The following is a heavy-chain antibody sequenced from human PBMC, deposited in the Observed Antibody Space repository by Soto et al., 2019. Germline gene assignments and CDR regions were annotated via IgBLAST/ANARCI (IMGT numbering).Heavy chain of an antibody. CDR2: INHSGST. D-gene: IGHD3-10*01. CDR3: ARGRGSYGSGSYYSPYGMDV. CDR1: GWSFSGSY. Sequence: SETLSLTCAVYGWSFSGSYWSWIRQPPGKGLEWIGEINHSGSTNYNPSLKSRVTISVDTSKNQFSLKLSSVTAADTAVYYCARGRGSYGSGSYYSPYGMDVWGQGTTVTVS. J-gene: IGHJ6*02. V-gene: IGHV4-34*01.